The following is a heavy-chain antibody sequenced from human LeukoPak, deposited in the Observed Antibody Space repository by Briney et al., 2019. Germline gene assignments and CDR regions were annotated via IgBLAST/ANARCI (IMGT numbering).Heavy chain of an antibody. CDR1: GGSIGSGPYY. J-gene: IGHJ4*02. CDR2: IYTSGRT. V-gene: IGHV4-61*02. CDR3: VRENARSVPTAVSPLDD. Sequence: PSQTLSLTCTVSGGSIGSGPYYWSWIRQPAGKGLEWIGRIYTSGRTDYSPSLKSRVTISVDTSKNHFSLKLSSVTAADTAVYYCVRENARSVPTAVSPLDDWGQGTLVTVSS. D-gene: IGHD2-2*01.